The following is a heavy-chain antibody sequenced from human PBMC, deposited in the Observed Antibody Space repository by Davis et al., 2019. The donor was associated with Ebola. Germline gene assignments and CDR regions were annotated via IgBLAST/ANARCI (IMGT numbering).Heavy chain of an antibody. D-gene: IGHD1-1*01. CDR1: GYTFTSYY. CDR3: ARETVTTGTKAFDI. Sequence: ASVKVSCKASGYTFTSYYMHWVRQAPGQGLEWMGWINPNSGGTNYAQKFQGRVTMTRDTSISTAYMELSRLRSDDTAVYYCARETVTTGTKAFDIWGQGTMVTVSS. V-gene: IGHV1-2*02. CDR2: INPNSGGT. J-gene: IGHJ3*02.